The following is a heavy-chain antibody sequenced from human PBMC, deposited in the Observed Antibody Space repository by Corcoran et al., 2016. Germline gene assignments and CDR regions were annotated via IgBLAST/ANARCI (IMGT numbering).Heavy chain of an antibody. CDR3: AMYNSDGSGSYYMYYGMDV. Sequence: QVQLVQSGAEVKKPGASVKVSCKASGYTFTSYGISWVRQAPGQGLEWMGWISAYNGNTNYAQKLQGRVTMTTDTSTSTAYMELRSLRSDETAVYYCAMYNSDGSGSYYMYYGMDVWGQGTTVTVSS. CDR1: GYTFTSYG. V-gene: IGHV1-18*01. D-gene: IGHD3-10*01. J-gene: IGHJ6*02. CDR2: ISAYNGNT.